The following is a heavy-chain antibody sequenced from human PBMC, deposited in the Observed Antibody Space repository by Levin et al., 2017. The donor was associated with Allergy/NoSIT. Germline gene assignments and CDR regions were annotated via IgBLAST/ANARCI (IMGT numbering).Heavy chain of an antibody. CDR3: VHRLGIAAAGTLRALGDFDY. J-gene: IGHJ4*02. CDR2: IYWDDDK. CDR1: GFSLNTTGVG. V-gene: IGHV2-5*02. Sequence: SGPTLVKPTQTLTLTCTFSGFSLNTTGVGVGWIRQPPGKALEWLALIYWDDDKRYSPSLKSRLTITKDTSRNQVVLTMTNMDPVDTGTYYCVHRLGIAAAGTLRALGDFDYWGQGTQVTVSS. D-gene: IGHD6-13*01.